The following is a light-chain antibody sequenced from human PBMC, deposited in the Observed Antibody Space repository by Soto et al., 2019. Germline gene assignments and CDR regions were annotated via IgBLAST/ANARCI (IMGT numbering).Light chain of an antibody. J-gene: IGKJ2*01. Sequence: EIVLTQSPGTLSLSPGETASLSCRASQNVDNTYLAWYQQKPGLPPNLLIYATSTRAAGIPDRFSGSGSGTDFTLTIDRLELEDFAVYYCQQYYFSPPLYTFGQGTKLEIK. CDR2: ATS. V-gene: IGKV3-20*01. CDR1: QNVDNTY. CDR3: QQYYFSPPLYT.